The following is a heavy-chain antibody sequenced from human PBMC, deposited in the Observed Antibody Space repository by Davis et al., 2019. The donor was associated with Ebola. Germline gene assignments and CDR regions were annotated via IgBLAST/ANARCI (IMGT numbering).Heavy chain of an antibody. V-gene: IGHV1-3*01. J-gene: IGHJ6*02. CDR1: GYTFTSYA. CDR3: AADRGGSYSYYYGMDV. CDR2: INAGNGNT. Sequence: ASVKVSCKASGYTFTSYAMHWVRQAPGQRLEWMGWINAGNGNTNYAQKFQERVTITRDMSTSTAYMELSSLRSEDTAVYYCAADRGGSYSYYYGMDVWGQGTTVTVSS. D-gene: IGHD1-26*01.